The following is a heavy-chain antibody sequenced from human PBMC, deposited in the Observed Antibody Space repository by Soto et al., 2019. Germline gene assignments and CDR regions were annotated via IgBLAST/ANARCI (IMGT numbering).Heavy chain of an antibody. Sequence: GGSLRLSCAASGFTFSSYAMTWVRQAPGKGLDWVSVICYDGSNKYYADSVKGRFTISRDNSKNTLYLQMNSLRGEDTAVYYCARGYGVKSGTFDFWGQGTMVTVSS. J-gene: IGHJ3*01. D-gene: IGHD4-17*01. CDR2: ICYDGSNK. CDR3: ARGYGVKSGTFDF. V-gene: IGHV3-33*08. CDR1: GFTFSSYA.